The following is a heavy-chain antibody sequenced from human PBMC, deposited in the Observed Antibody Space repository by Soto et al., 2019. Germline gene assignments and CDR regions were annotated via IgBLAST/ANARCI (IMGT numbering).Heavy chain of an antibody. D-gene: IGHD3-3*01. CDR2: IYWDDDK. V-gene: IGHV2-5*02. CDR3: AHRPEVTIFGVVISSPPYFDY. Sequence: QITLKESGPTLVKPTQTLTLTCTFSGFSLSTSGVGVGWIRQPPGKALEWLALIYWDDDKRYSPSLKGRLTNTKDTSKNQEVLTMTNMDPVDTATYYCAHRPEVTIFGVVISSPPYFDYWGQGTLVTVSS. J-gene: IGHJ4*02. CDR1: GFSLSTSGVG.